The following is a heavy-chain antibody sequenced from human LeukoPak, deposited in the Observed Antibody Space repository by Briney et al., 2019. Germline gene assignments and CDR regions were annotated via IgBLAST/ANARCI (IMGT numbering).Heavy chain of an antibody. CDR1: GFTFSSYW. V-gene: IGHV3-7*01. J-gene: IGHJ4*02. CDR3: ARRRYYYDSSGYLGYSDY. D-gene: IGHD3-22*01. Sequence: GGSLRLSCAASGFTFSSYWMSWVRQAPGKGLEWVANIKQDGSEKYCVDSVKGRFTISRDNAKNSLYLQMNSLRAEDTAVYYCARRRYYYDSSGYLGYSDYWGQGTLVTVSS. CDR2: IKQDGSEK.